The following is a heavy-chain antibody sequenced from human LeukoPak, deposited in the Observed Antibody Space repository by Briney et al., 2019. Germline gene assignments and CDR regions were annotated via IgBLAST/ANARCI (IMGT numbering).Heavy chain of an antibody. Sequence: SVKVSCKASGGTSSSYAISWVRQAPGQGLEWMGRIIPIFGIANYAQKFQGRVTITADKSTSTAYMEPSSLRSEDTAVYYCARDLEPWPEKNWFDPWGQGTLVTVSS. CDR2: IIPIFGIA. J-gene: IGHJ5*02. CDR3: ARDLEPWPEKNWFDP. D-gene: IGHD1-14*01. V-gene: IGHV1-69*04. CDR1: GGTSSSYA.